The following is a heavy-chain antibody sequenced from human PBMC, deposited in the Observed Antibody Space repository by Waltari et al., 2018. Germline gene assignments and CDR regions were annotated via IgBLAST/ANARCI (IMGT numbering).Heavy chain of an antibody. D-gene: IGHD2-21*02. J-gene: IGHJ4*02. CDR1: GYTFTSYG. CDR2: ISAYNGNT. Sequence: QVQLLQSGAEVKKPGASVTVSCKATGYTFTSYGISWVRQAPGQGLEWMGWISAYNGNTNYAQKLQCRVTMTTDTATSTAYMELRSLRSDYTAVYYCARDWAGGNSGYWGQGTLVTVSS. CDR3: ARDWAGGNSGY. V-gene: IGHV1-18*01.